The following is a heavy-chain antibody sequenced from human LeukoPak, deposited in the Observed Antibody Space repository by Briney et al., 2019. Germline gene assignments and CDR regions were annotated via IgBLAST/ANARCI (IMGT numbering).Heavy chain of an antibody. CDR2: ISAYNGNT. D-gene: IGHD3-3*01. J-gene: IGHJ4*02. CDR3: ARDPRFTIFGVVTSYYFDY. CDR1: GYTFTSYG. Sequence: ASVKVSCKASGYTFTSYGISWVRQAPGQGLEWMGWISAYNGNTNYAQKLQGRVTMTTDTSTRPAYMELRSLSSDDTAVYYCARDPRFTIFGVVTSYYFDYWGQGTLVTVSS. V-gene: IGHV1-18*01.